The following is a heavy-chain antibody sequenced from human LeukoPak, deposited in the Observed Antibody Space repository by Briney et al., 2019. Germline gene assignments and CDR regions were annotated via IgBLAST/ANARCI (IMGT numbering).Heavy chain of an antibody. J-gene: IGHJ4*02. V-gene: IGHV1-2*02. CDR3: ARIIAVAGKVDY. CDR1: GYTFTSYD. D-gene: IGHD6-19*01. Sequence: ASVKVSCKASGYTFTSYDINWVRQAPGQGLEWMGWINPNSGGTNYAQKFQGRVTMTRDTSISTAYMELSRLRSDDTAVYYCARIIAVAGKVDYWGQGTLVTVSS. CDR2: INPNSGGT.